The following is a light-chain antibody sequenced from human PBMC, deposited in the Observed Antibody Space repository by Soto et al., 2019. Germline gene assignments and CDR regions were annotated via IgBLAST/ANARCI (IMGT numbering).Light chain of an antibody. CDR3: QQYGSSPSIT. J-gene: IGKJ5*01. V-gene: IGKV3-20*01. CDR1: QSVSSSY. Sequence: EIVLTQSPGTLSLSPGERATLSCKASQSVSSSYLAWYQQKPGQAPRLLIHGASSRATGIPDRFSGSGSGTDFTLTISRLEPEDFAVYYCQQYGSSPSITFGQGTRLDIK. CDR2: GAS.